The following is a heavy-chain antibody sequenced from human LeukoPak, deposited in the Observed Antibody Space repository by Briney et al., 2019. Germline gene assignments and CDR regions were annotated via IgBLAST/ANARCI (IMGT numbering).Heavy chain of an antibody. CDR3: ARVGSWEYSYGRQWSYYMDV. CDR1: GYIFGSYD. D-gene: IGHD5-18*01. V-gene: IGHV1-69*05. J-gene: IGHJ6*03. CDR2: IIPIFGTA. Sequence: GASVTVSCKASGYIFGSYDITWVRQAPGQGLEWMGGIIPIFGTANYAQKFQGRVTITTDESTSTAYMELSSLRSEDTAVYYCARVGSWEYSYGRQWSYYMDVWGKGTTVTVSS.